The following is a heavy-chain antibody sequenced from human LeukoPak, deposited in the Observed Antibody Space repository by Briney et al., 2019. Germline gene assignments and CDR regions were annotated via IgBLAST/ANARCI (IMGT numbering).Heavy chain of an antibody. Sequence: GASVKVSCKASGYTFTRYDINWVRQATGQGREWMGWMNPNSGNTGYAQKFQGRVTMTRNTSISAAYMELSSLRSEDTAVYYCARGRSMVRGVTIQNWFVPWGQGTLITVSS. CDR2: MNPNSGNT. D-gene: IGHD3-10*01. CDR3: ARGRSMVRGVTIQNWFVP. J-gene: IGHJ5*02. CDR1: GYTFTRYD. V-gene: IGHV1-8*01.